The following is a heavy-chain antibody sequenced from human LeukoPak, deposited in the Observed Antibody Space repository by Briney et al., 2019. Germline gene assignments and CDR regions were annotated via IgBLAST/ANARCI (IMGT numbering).Heavy chain of an antibody. CDR3: ARDRYHYDSSGYGLWFDP. J-gene: IGHJ5*02. D-gene: IGHD3-22*01. CDR2: IYHSGST. CDR1: GYSISSGYY. V-gene: IGHV4-38-2*02. Sequence: PSETLSLTCTVSGYSISSGYYWGWIRQPPGKGLEWIGSIYHSGSTYYNPSLKSRVTMSVDTSKNQFSLKLSSVTAADTAVYYCARDRYHYDSSGYGLWFDPWGQGTLVTVSS.